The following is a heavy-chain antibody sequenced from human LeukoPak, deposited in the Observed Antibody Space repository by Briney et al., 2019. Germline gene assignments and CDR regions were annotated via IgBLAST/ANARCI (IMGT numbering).Heavy chain of an antibody. D-gene: IGHD3-10*01. Sequence: SETLSLTCAVYGGSFSGYYWSWIRQPPGKGLEWIGEINHSGSTNYNPSLKSRVTISVDTSKDQFSLKLSSVTAADTAVYYCARARVWFGECLDYWGQGTLVTVSS. J-gene: IGHJ4*02. CDR2: INHSGST. V-gene: IGHV4-34*01. CDR1: GGSFSGYY. CDR3: ARARVWFGECLDY.